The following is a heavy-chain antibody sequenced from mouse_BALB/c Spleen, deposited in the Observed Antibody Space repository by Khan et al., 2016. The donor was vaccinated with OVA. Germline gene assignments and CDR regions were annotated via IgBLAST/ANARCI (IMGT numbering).Heavy chain of an antibody. J-gene: IGHJ3*01. CDR2: IWAGGST. V-gene: IGHV2-9*02. Sequence: QVQLQQSGPGLVAPSQTLSITCTVSGFSLSNYCIHWVRQSLGKGLEWLGVIWAGGSTKHNSARLCILCFIKDNSKSQFVLNMNRPQTNDTAMYYYAKAFYNGAWFAYWGQGTLVTVSA. CDR3: AKAFYNGAWFAY. CDR1: GFSLSNYC. D-gene: IGHD1-3*01.